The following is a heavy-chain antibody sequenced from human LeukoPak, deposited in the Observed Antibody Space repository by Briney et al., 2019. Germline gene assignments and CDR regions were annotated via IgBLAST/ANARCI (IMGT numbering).Heavy chain of an antibody. D-gene: IGHD4-17*01. CDR1: GYTFTRYY. J-gene: IGHJ5*02. Sequence: ASVKGSCKASGYTFTRYYMHWVRQAPGQGLEWMGRIKPNSGGTKYAQKFQSRVTMTRDTSISTAYMELSRLRSDDTAVYYCASNDYGDYGNWFDPWGQGNLVTVSS. CDR2: IKPNSGGT. CDR3: ASNDYGDYGNWFDP. V-gene: IGHV1-2*06.